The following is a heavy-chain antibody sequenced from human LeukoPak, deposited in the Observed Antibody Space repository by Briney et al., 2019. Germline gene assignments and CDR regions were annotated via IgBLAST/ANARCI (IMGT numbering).Heavy chain of an antibody. V-gene: IGHV4-34*01. CDR2: INHSGST. CDR3: ARVPRRGQWLAPISFDY. Sequence: SETLSLTCAVYGGSFSGYYWSWIRQPPGKGLEWIGEINHSGSTNYNPSLKSRVTISVDTSKNQFSLKLSSVTAADTAVYYCARVPRRGQWLAPISFDYWGQGTLVTVSS. D-gene: IGHD6-19*01. J-gene: IGHJ4*02. CDR1: GGSFSGYY.